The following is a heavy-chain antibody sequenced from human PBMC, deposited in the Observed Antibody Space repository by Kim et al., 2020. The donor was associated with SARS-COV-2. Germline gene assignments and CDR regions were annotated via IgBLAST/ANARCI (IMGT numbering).Heavy chain of an antibody. J-gene: IGHJ4*02. D-gene: IGHD3-10*01. Sequence: SETLSLTCTVSGGSISSSSYYWGWIRQPPGKGLEWIGSIYYSGSTYYNPSLKSRVTISVDTSKNQFSLKLSSVTAADTAVYYCARLKPFNGGVNYWGQGTLVTVSS. CDR1: GGSISSSSYY. CDR2: IYYSGST. CDR3: ARLKPFNGGVNY. V-gene: IGHV4-39*01.